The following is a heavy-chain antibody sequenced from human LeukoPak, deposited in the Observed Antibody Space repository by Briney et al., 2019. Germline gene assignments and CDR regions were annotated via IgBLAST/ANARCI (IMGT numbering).Heavy chain of an antibody. J-gene: IGHJ6*03. CDR2: IYYSGSS. V-gene: IGHV4-39*02. D-gene: IGHD5-24*01. CDR3: ARDGYNQGDYYYYYMDV. Sequence: SETLSLTCTVSGGSISSSSYYWGWIRQPPGKGLEWIGNIYYSGSSYYNPSLKSRVTISVDTSKNQFSLKLSSVTAADTAVYYCARDGYNQGDYYYYYMDVWGKGTTVTISS. CDR1: GGSISSSSYY.